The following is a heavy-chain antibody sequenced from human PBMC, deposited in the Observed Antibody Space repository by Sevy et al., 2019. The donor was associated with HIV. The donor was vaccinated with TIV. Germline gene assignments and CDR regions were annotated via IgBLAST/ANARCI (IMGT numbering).Heavy chain of an antibody. CDR2: ISGSGGIT. CDR1: GFTFSSYA. Sequence: GGSLRLSCAASGFTFSSYAMSWVRQAPGKGLEWVSAISGSGGITYYADSVKGRFTISRDNSKNTRYLQMNSLRAEDTAVYYCVKGGTVYRGPYWGQGTLVTVSS. CDR3: VKGGTVYRGPY. D-gene: IGHD1-20*01. J-gene: IGHJ4*02. V-gene: IGHV3-23*01.